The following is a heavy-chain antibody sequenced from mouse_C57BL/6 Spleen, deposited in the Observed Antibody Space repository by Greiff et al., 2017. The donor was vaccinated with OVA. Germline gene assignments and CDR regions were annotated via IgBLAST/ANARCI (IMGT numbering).Heavy chain of an antibody. V-gene: IGHV3-6*01. CDR1: GYSIASGYY. D-gene: IGHD2-4*01. CDR2: ISYDGSN. J-gene: IGHJ2*01. CDR3: ARVGDYDYFDY. Sequence: EVQLQQSGPGLVKPSQSLSLTCSVTGYSIASGYYWNWIRQFPGNKLEWMGYISYDGSNNYNPSLKNRISITRDTSKNQFFLKLNSVTTEDTAIYYCARVGDYDYFDYWGQGTTLTVSS.